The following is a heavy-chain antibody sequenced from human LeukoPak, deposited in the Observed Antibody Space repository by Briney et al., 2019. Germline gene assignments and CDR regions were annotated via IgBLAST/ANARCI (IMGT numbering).Heavy chain of an antibody. CDR1: GFTFSSYG. J-gene: IGHJ4*02. CDR3: GNAQQPYGSGSARN. V-gene: IGHV3-33*06. CDR2: IWYDGSNK. Sequence: GGSLRLSCAASGFTFSSYGMHWVRQAPGKGLEWVAVIWYDGSNKYYADSVKGRFTISRDNSKNTLYLQMNSLRAEDTAVYYCGNAQQPYGSGSARNWGQGTLVTVSS. D-gene: IGHD3-10*01.